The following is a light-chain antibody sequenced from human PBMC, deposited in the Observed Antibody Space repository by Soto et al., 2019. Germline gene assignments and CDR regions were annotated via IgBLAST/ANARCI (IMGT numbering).Light chain of an antibody. CDR1: QDISNS. CDR3: HQYDDLPYT. J-gene: IGKJ2*01. Sequence: DIQMTQSPSSLSASVGDRVTITCQASQDISNSLNWYQQKPGKGPKLMIYDASNSETGVPSRISGSGSGTHFTFTISSLQPEDIATYYCHQYDDLPYTFGQGTKLEIK. CDR2: DAS. V-gene: IGKV1-33*01.